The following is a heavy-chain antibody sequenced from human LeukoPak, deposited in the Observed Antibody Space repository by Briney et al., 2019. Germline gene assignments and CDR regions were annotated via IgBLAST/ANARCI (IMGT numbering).Heavy chain of an antibody. V-gene: IGHV3-53*01. D-gene: IGHD3/OR15-3a*01. CDR1: GFTFSTYW. CDR2: FLSGGST. Sequence: PGGSLRLSCAASGFTFSTYWMHWVRQAPGKGLEWVSVFLSGGSTHYADSVKARFSMSRDNSRNIVYLQLNSLRADDTAVYYCARSGLTGRGNGLDVWGQGTTVTVSS. J-gene: IGHJ6*02. CDR3: ARSGLTGRGNGLDV.